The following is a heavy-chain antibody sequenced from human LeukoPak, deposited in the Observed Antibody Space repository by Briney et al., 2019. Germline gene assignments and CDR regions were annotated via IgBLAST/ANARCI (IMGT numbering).Heavy chain of an antibody. CDR1: GYTFTCYG. CDR2: ISAYNGNT. CDR3: AREGKVYYYYYMDV. V-gene: IGHV1-18*01. J-gene: IGHJ6*03. Sequence: ASVKVSCKASGYTFTCYGISWVRQAPGQGLEWMGWISAYNGNTNYAQKLQGRVTMTTDTSTSTAYMELRSLRSDDTAVYYCAREGKVYYYYYMDVWGKGTTVTVSS. D-gene: IGHD4-23*01.